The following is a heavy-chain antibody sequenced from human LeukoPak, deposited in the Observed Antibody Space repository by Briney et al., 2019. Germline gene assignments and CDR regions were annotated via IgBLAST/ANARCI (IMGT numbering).Heavy chain of an antibody. CDR2: INSDGSWT. CDR1: GNYW. J-gene: IGHJ4*02. D-gene: IGHD3-22*01. Sequence: GGSLRLSCAASGNYWMHWVRQAPGKGLVWVSHINSDGSWTSYADSVKGRFTISRDNAKNSLYLQMNSLRAEDTAVYYCARTGYYYDSSGYYWGQGTLVTVSS. CDR3: ARTGYYYDSSGYY. V-gene: IGHV3-74*01.